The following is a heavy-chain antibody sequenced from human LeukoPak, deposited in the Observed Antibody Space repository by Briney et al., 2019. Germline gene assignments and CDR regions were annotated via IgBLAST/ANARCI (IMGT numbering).Heavy chain of an antibody. J-gene: IGHJ4*02. CDR3: AKDLVSSSWSPSFDY. Sequence: GGSLRLSSAASRLNFSNYAMSWVGQAAGTVLALVSSITSTGSNTYYADSVKGRFTISRDNSKNTLFLQMNSLRAEDTAIYYCAKDLVSSSWSPSFDYWGQGTLVTVSS. CDR1: RLNFSNYA. D-gene: IGHD6-13*01. V-gene: IGHV3-23*01. CDR2: ITSTGSNT.